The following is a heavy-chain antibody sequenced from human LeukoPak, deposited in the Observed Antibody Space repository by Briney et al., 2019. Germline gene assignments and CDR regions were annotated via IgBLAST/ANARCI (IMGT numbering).Heavy chain of an antibody. J-gene: IGHJ3*02. V-gene: IGHV4-34*01. D-gene: IGHD3-22*01. CDR1: GGSFSGYY. CDR2: INHSGST. Sequence: PSETLSLTCAVYGGSFSGYYWSWIRLPPGKGLEWIGEINHSGSTNYNPSLKSRVTISVDTSKNQFSLELSSVTAADTAVYYCARVPPHYYDYSGFHFDIWGQGTMVTVSS. CDR3: ARVPPHYYDYSGFHFDI.